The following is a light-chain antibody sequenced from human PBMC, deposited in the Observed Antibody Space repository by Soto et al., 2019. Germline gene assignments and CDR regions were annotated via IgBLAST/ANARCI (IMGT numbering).Light chain of an antibody. CDR3: SSYTSSSTLVV. J-gene: IGLJ2*01. CDR1: SSDVGGYNY. CDR2: DVS. V-gene: IGLV2-14*01. Sequence: QSALTQPASVSGSPGQSITISCTGTSSDVGGYNYVSWYQQHPGKAPKLMIYDVSNRPSGVSNRFSGSKSGNTASLTISGPQAEDEADYYSSSYTSSSTLVVFAGGTKLTVL.